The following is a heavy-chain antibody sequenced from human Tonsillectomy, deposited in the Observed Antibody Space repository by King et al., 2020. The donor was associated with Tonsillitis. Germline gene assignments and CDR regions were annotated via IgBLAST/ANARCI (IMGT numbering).Heavy chain of an antibody. CDR1: GFTFSNYV. V-gene: IGHV3-23*04. J-gene: IGHJ4*02. Sequence: VQLVESGGGLVQPGGSLRLSCAASGFTFSNYVMSWVRQAPGKGLEWVSTISGSGGSTYYADSVKGRFTISSENSKNTLYLQMNSLRAEDTAVYYCARRGRRGSGWYFDYWGPGTLVTVSS. CDR2: ISGSGGST. CDR3: ARRGRRGSGWYFDY. D-gene: IGHD6-19*01.